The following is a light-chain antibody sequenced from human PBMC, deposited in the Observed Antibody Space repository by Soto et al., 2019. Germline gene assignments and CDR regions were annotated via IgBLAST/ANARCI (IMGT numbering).Light chain of an antibody. J-gene: IGKJ4*01. Sequence: PGERVTLSCRASQSVSSSYLTWYQQKPGQAPRLLIYGASTRATGIPARFSGSGSGTDFTLTISSLEPEDFAVYYCQQRSNWPPYTFGGGTKVDIK. CDR3: QQRSNWPPYT. CDR2: GAS. V-gene: IGKV3D-20*02. CDR1: QSVSSSY.